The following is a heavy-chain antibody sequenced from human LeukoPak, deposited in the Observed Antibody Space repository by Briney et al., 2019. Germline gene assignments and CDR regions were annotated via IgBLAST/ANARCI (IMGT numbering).Heavy chain of an antibody. CDR1: GYTFTAYY. CDR2: INPNSGGT. V-gene: IGHV1-2*02. Sequence: ASVKVSCKASGYTFTAYYMHWVRQAPGQGLEWMGWINPNSGGTNYAQKFQGRVTMTRDTSISTAYMELSRLRSDDTAVYYCARDPRIAVAAPYFDYWGQGTLVTVSS. CDR3: ARDPRIAVAAPYFDY. J-gene: IGHJ4*02. D-gene: IGHD6-19*01.